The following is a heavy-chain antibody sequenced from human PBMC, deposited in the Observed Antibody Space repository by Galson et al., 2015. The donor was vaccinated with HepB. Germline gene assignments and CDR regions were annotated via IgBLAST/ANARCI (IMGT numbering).Heavy chain of an antibody. D-gene: IGHD2-8*02. V-gene: IGHV1-18*01. J-gene: IGHJ5*02. CDR1: GYTFTSYG. CDR3: ARTESSDLVDWFDP. CDR2: ISAYNGNT. Sequence: SVKVSSKASGYTFTSYGISWVRQAPGQGLEWMGWISAYNGNTNYAQKLHGRVTMTTDTSTSTAYMELRSLRSDDTAVYYCARTESSDLVDWFDPWGQGTLVTVSS.